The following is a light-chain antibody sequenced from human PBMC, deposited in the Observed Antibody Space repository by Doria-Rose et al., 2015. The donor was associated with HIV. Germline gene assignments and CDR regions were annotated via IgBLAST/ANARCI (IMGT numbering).Light chain of an antibody. CDR2: DGS. CDR3: HQYGTSWT. V-gene: IGKV3-20*01. CDR1: QRFSSTY. J-gene: IGKJ1*01. Sequence: TQSPGTLSLSPGERATLSCRASQRFSSTYLAWYQQNPGQAPSLLIYDGSTRATGIPDRFSAGGSGTDFTLTINRLEPEDFALYYCHQYGTSWTFGQGTKVEI.